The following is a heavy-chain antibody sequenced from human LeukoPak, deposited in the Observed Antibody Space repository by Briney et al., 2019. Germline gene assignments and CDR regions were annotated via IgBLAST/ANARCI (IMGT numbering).Heavy chain of an antibody. CDR2: ISYDGSNK. CDR1: GFTFSSYA. CDR3: ARGWAAMGNLDY. D-gene: IGHD5-18*01. J-gene: IGHJ4*02. Sequence: PGGSLRLSCAASGFTFSSYAMHWVRQAPGKGLEWVAVISYDGSNKYYADSVKGRVTISRDNSKNTLYLQMNSLRAEDTAVYYCARGWAAMGNLDYWGQGTLVTVSS. V-gene: IGHV3-30-3*01.